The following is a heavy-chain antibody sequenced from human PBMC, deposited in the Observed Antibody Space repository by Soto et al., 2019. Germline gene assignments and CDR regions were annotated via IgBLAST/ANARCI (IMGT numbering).Heavy chain of an antibody. CDR3: AKRGYSSGWPDY. J-gene: IGHJ4*02. CDR2: ISGSGGST. Sequence: PVGSLRLSCAVSGFTFSSYAMSWVRQAPGKGLEWVSAISGSGGSTYYADSVKGRFTISRDNSKNTLYLQMNSLRAEDTAVYYCAKRGYSSGWPDYWGQGTLVTVSS. V-gene: IGHV3-23*01. CDR1: GFTFSSYA. D-gene: IGHD6-19*01.